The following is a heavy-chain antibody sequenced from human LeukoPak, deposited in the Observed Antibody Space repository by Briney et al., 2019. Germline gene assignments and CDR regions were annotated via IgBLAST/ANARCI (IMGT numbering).Heavy chain of an antibody. Sequence: GGSLRLSCAASGFTFSKDDFHWVRQAPGKGLEWVAAIGVTGDTYYADSVKGRFTISRDNSKNTLYLQMNSLRAEDTAVYYCAKGYQYSSSWLPQGIGYYYMDVWGKGTTVTVSS. V-gene: IGHV3-13*01. CDR1: GFTFSKDD. D-gene: IGHD6-13*01. J-gene: IGHJ6*03. CDR3: AKGYQYSSSWLPQGIGYYYMDV. CDR2: IGVTGDT.